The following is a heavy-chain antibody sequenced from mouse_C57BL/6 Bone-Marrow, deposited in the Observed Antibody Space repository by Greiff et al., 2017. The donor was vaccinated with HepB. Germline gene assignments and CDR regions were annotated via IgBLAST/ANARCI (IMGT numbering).Heavy chain of an antibody. V-gene: IGHV1-55*01. CDR3: ARHITTVVAPFDY. Sequence: VQLQQPGAELVKPGASVKMSCKASGYTFTSYWITWVKQRPGQGLEWIGDIYPGSGSTNYNEKFKSKATLTVDTSSSTAYMPLISLTSEDSAVYYCARHITTVVAPFDYWGQGTTLTVSS. J-gene: IGHJ2*01. D-gene: IGHD1-1*01. CDR2: IYPGSGST. CDR1: GYTFTSYW.